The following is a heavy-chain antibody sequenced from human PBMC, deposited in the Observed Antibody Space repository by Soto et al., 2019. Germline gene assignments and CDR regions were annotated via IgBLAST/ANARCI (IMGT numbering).Heavy chain of an antibody. CDR2: ISSSSDYT. D-gene: IGHD4-4*01. J-gene: IGHJ4*02. CDR3: ARGGVRVTTSRGQVYN. V-gene: IGHV3-11*06. CDR1: GFTFSDYY. Sequence: QVQVVESGGGLVKPGGSLRLSCAASGFTFSDYYMNWIRQAPGKGLEWVSYISSSSDYTKYADSVKGRFTISRDNAKSSLYLKMNSLRAADTAVYYCARGGVRVTTSRGQVYNWGQGTLVTVSS.